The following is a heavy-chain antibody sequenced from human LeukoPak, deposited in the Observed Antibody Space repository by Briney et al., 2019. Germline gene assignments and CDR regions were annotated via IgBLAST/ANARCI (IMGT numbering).Heavy chain of an antibody. CDR1: GYSFISYW. D-gene: IGHD2-15*01. J-gene: IGHJ4*02. V-gene: IGHV5-51*01. CDR3: ARGVGYGGTYFKY. Sequence: GESLKISCKGFGYSFISYWIGWVRQKPGKGLDWMGINYCGDSDTRYSPSFQGQVTISADKSISTAYLQWSSLKASDTAMYYCARGVGYGGTYFKYWGQGTLVSVSS. CDR2: NYCGDSDT.